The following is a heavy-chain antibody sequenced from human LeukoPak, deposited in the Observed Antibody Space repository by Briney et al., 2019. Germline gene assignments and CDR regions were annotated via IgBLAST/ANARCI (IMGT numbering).Heavy chain of an antibody. CDR3: VKGDGYIQYYFDY. CDR2: ISGSGGST. Sequence: GGSLRLSCAASGFTFSSYAMSWVRQAPGKGLEWVSAISGSGGSTYYADSVKGRFTISRDNSKNTLYLQMNSLRAEDTAVYYCVKGDGYIQYYFDYWGQGTLVTVSS. V-gene: IGHV3-23*01. D-gene: IGHD5-24*01. CDR1: GFTFSSYA. J-gene: IGHJ4*02.